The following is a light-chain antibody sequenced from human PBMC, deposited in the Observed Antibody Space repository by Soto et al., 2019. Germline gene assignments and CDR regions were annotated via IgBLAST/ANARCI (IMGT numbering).Light chain of an antibody. Sequence: QSVLTQRPSASGTPGQRVTISCSGRFTNIGSNYVYWYQQLPGTAPKLLIFTNDQRTSGVPGRFSGSKSGTSASLAISGLRSEDEADYYCAVWDDSLRGWVFGGGTKVTVL. CDR2: TND. CDR3: AVWDDSLRGWV. J-gene: IGLJ3*02. V-gene: IGLV1-47*02. CDR1: FTNIGSNY.